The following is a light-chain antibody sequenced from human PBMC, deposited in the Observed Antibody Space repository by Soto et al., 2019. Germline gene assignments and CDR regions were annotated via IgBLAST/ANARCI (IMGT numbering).Light chain of an antibody. J-gene: IGKJ4*01. V-gene: IGKV3D-20*02. CDR2: GAS. Sequence: EIVLTQSPGTLSLSPGERATLSCRASQSLNSNYLAWYQQKPGQAPRLLIYGASSRATGIPDRFSGSGSGTDFTLTISSLEPEDFAVYYCQQRNNWPPVTFGGGTKVDNK. CDR3: QQRNNWPPVT. CDR1: QSLNSNY.